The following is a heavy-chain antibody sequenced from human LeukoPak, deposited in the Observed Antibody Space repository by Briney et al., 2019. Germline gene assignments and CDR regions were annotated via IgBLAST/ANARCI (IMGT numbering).Heavy chain of an antibody. Sequence: SETLSLTCTVSGGSISSYYWSWIRQPPGKGLEWIGYIYTSGSTNYNPSLKSRVTISVDTSKNQFSLKLSSVTAADTAVYYCARRGNYLGYFDYWGQGTLVTVSS. D-gene: IGHD7-27*01. V-gene: IGHV4-4*09. CDR1: GGSISSYY. CDR2: IYTSGST. CDR3: ARRGNYLGYFDY. J-gene: IGHJ4*02.